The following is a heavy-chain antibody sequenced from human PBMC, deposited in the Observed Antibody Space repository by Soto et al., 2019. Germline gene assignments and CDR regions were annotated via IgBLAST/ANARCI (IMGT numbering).Heavy chain of an antibody. CDR3: MRDNHNLRDY. CDR2: INPRGDST. CDR1: GYSFSSYY. D-gene: IGHD1-1*01. J-gene: IGHJ4*02. V-gene: IGHV1-46*01. Sequence: QVQLVQSGAEVKKPGASVKVSCRTSGYSFSSYYMHWVRQAPGQGLEWMGIINPRGDSTTYAQNFQGRLTMTRDASTSTLYMELSSLRSEDTAVYYCMRDNHNLRDYWGQGTLVTVSS.